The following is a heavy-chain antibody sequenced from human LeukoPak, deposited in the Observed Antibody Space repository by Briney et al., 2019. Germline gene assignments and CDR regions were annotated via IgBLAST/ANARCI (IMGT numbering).Heavy chain of an antibody. CDR1: GFTFDDYG. Sequence: GGSLRLSCAASGFTFDDYGMSWVRQAPGKGLEWVSGINWNGGSTGYADSVKGRFTISRDNAKNSLYLQMNSLRAEDTALYYCARAGITMVRGVIIFSAHFDYWGQGTLVTVSS. J-gene: IGHJ4*02. D-gene: IGHD3-10*01. CDR2: INWNGGST. CDR3: ARAGITMVRGVIIFSAHFDY. V-gene: IGHV3-20*04.